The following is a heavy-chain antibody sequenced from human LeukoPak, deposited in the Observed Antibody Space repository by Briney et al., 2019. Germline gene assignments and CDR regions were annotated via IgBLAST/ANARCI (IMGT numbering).Heavy chain of an antibody. J-gene: IGHJ3*02. V-gene: IGHV4-61*02. D-gene: IGHD3-3*01. CDR3: AREPRDLNAFDI. CDR2: IYTSGST. CDR1: GGSNSSGSYY. Sequence: SQTLSLTCTVSGGSNSSGSYYWSWIRQPAGKGLEWIGRIYTSGSTNYNPSLKSRVTISVDTSKNQFSLKLSSVTAADTAVYYCAREPRDLNAFDIWGQGTMVTVSS.